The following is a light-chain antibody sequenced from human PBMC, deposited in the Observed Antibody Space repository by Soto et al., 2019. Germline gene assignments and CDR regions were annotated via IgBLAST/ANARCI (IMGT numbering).Light chain of an antibody. CDR3: SSYADSNYFDVF. V-gene: IGLV2-8*01. CDR2: EVS. J-gene: IGLJ2*01. CDR1: SSDVGGYYY. Sequence: QAALTQPPSASGSPGQSVTISCTGTSSDVGGYYYVSWYQQHPGKAPKLLIYEVSKRPSGVPDRFSGSKSGNTASLTVSGLQAEDEADYYCSSYADSNYFDVFFGGGTKLTVL.